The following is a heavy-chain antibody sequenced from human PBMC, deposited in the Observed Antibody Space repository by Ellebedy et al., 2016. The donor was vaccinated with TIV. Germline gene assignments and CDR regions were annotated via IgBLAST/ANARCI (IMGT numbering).Heavy chain of an antibody. CDR2: IYSGDST. CDR1: GFSVSSNY. J-gene: IGHJ3*01. CDR3: AKGTNWPMV. Sequence: PGGSLRLSCAASGFSVSSNYMSWVRQAPGKGLEWVSVIYSGDSTYYADSVKGRFTISRDNSKNTLYLQMDSLRVEDTAMYYCAKGTNWPMVWGQGTMVTVSS. D-gene: IGHD1-1*01. V-gene: IGHV3-53*01.